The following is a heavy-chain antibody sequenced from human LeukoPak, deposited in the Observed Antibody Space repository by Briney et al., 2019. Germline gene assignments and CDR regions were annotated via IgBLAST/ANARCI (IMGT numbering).Heavy chain of an antibody. V-gene: IGHV3-21*01. CDR2: ISSSSSYI. J-gene: IGHJ4*02. CDR1: GFTFSSYS. CDR3: AREGRDMITFGGVILQPDY. D-gene: IGHD3-16*01. Sequence: GGSLRLSCAASGFTFSSYSMNWVRQAPGKGLEWVSSISSSSSYIYYADSVKGRFTISRDNAKNSLYLQMNSLRAEDTAVYYCAREGRDMITFGGVILQPDYWGQGTLVTVSS.